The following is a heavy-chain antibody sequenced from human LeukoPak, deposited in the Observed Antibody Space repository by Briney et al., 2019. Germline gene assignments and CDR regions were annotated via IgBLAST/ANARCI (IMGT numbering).Heavy chain of an antibody. J-gene: IGHJ4*02. CDR2: INHSGST. V-gene: IGHV4-34*01. D-gene: IGHD6-19*01. Sequence: SETLSLTCAVYGGSFSGYYWSWIRQPPGKGLEWIGEINHSGSTNYDPSLKSRVTISVDTSKNQFSLKLSSVTAADTAVYYCARARGVRSSRKRFDYWGQGTLVTVSS. CDR3: ARARGVRSSRKRFDY. CDR1: GGSFSGYY.